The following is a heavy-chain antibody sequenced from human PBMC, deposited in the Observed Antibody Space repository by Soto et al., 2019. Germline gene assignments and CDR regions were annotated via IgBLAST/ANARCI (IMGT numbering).Heavy chain of an antibody. CDR3: ARADGYNFNAFDI. V-gene: IGHV4-30-4*01. J-gene: IGHJ3*02. Sequence: PSERLSLTSTVSGGSMSSGDYYGSWKRQPPGKGLEWIGYIYYSGSTYYNPSLKSRVTISVDTSKNQFSLKLSSVTAADTAVYYCARADGYNFNAFDIWGQGTMLTVSS. D-gene: IGHD5-12*01. CDR1: GGSMSSGDYY. CDR2: IYYSGST.